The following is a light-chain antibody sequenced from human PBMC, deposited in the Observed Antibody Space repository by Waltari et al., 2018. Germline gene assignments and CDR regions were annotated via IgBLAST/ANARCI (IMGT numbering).Light chain of an antibody. J-gene: IGLJ3*02. V-gene: IGLV2-14*03. CDR2: DVS. CDR1: TSDVAGYHY. CDR3: ASYTSSSTWV. Sequence: QSALTQPASVSGSPGQSTTISCTVTTSDVAGYHYVCWYQHHPGKAPKLMIYDVSYRPSGVSNRFSGSKSGNTASLTISGLQAEDEADYYCASYTSSSTWVFGGGTKLTVL.